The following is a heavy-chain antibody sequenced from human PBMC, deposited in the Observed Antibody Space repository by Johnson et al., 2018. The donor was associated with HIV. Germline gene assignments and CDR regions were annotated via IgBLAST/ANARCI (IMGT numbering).Heavy chain of an antibody. Sequence: VQLVESGGGVVQPGRSLRLSCAASGFTVSSNYMSWVRRAPGKGLEWVSVIYSGGGTSSADSVKGRFTISRDNAKNTLYLQMNSLRAEDTAVYYCAREVDAFDMWGQGTLVTVSS. J-gene: IGHJ3*02. CDR1: GFTVSSNY. CDR2: IYSGGGT. CDR3: AREVDAFDM. V-gene: IGHV3-66*01.